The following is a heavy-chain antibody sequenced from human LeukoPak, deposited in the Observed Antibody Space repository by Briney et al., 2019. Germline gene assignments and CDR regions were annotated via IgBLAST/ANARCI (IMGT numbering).Heavy chain of an antibody. CDR2: IYSGGST. CDR3: ARDGIDSSGYGRFHFDY. Sequence: GGSLRLSCAASGFTVSSNYMSWVRQAPGKGLEWVSLIYSGGSTYYADSVKGRFTISRDNSKNTLYLQMNSLRAEDTAVYYCARDGIDSSGYGRFHFDYWGQGTLVTVSS. J-gene: IGHJ4*02. D-gene: IGHD3-22*01. CDR1: GFTVSSNY. V-gene: IGHV3-53*01.